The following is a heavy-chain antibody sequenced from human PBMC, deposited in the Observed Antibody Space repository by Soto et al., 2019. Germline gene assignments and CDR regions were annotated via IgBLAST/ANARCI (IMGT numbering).Heavy chain of an antibody. CDR1: GGSVSSGSYY. V-gene: IGHV4-61*01. D-gene: IGHD2-2*01. CDR3: AREGVPAAAIPPGWFDP. Sequence: LSLTCTVSGGSVSSGSYYWSWIRQPPGKGLEWIGYIYYSGSTNYNPSLKSRVTISVDTSKNQFSLKLSSVTAADTAVYYCAREGVPAAAIPPGWFDPWGQGTLVTVSS. CDR2: IYYSGST. J-gene: IGHJ5*02.